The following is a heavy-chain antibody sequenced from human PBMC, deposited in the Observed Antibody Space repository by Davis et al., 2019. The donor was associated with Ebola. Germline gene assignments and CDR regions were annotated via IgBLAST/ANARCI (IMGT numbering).Heavy chain of an antibody. Sequence: AASVKVSCKASGYTFTKYAFHWVRQAPGQSLEWMGWFHPGKSETKYSQKFQGRATITGDTSATTAYMELSSLGSEDTAVYYCAREDSFSGSYYVACWGQGTLVTVSS. D-gene: IGHD1-26*01. J-gene: IGHJ4*02. CDR1: GYTFTKYA. CDR2: FHPGKSET. V-gene: IGHV1-3*01. CDR3: AREDSFSGSYYVAC.